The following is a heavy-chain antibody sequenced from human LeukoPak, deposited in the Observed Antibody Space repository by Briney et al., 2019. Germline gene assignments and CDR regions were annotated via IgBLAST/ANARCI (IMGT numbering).Heavy chain of an antibody. Sequence: GGSLRLSCAASGFTVSSNYMSWVRQAPGKGLEWVSVIYSGGSTYYADSVKGRFTITRDNSRNTLYLQVNSRRADDTAVYYCAKPFLARYFDNWGQGTLVTVSS. D-gene: IGHD6-6*01. CDR1: GFTVSSNY. CDR2: IYSGGST. CDR3: AKPFLARYFDN. V-gene: IGHV3-66*04. J-gene: IGHJ4*02.